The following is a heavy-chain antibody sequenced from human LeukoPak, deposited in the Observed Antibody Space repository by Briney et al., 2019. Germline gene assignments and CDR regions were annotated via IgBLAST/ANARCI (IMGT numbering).Heavy chain of an antibody. V-gene: IGHV3-7*04. J-gene: IGHJ4*02. CDR1: GFTFSSYW. CDR3: ARSQSLGY. CDR2: IKHDGSDK. Sequence: GGSLRLSCAASGFTFSSYWMSWVRQAPGKGLEWVANIKHDGSDKYYVDSVKGRFTISRDNAENSLYLQMNSLRAEDTAMYYCARSQSLGYWGQGTLVTVSS.